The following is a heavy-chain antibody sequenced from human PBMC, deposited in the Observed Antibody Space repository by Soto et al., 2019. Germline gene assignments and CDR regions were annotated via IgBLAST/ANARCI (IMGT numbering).Heavy chain of an antibody. V-gene: IGHV4-39*01. J-gene: IGHJ4*02. CDR1: GGSISSSSYY. CDR3: ARGRTGTFDY. Sequence: QLQLQESGPGLVKPSETLSLTCTVSGGSISSSSYYWGWIRQPPGKGLEWIGSIYYSGSTYYNPSLKSRVPIPVDTSKNQFALKLSSVTAADTAVYYCARGRTGTFDYWGQGTLVTVSS. D-gene: IGHD1-1*01. CDR2: IYYSGST.